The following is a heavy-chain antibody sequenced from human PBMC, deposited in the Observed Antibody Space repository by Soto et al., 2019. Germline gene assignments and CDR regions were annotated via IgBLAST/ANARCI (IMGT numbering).Heavy chain of an antibody. Sequence: SETLSLTCTVSGGSISSYYWSWIRQPPGKGLEWIGYIYYSGSTNYNPSLKSRVTISVDTSKNQFSLKLSSVTAADTAVYYCARDRYCSGGSCFTDAFDIWGEETMVTVSS. CDR1: GGSISSYY. J-gene: IGHJ3*02. V-gene: IGHV4-59*01. CDR2: IYYSGST. D-gene: IGHD2-15*01. CDR3: ARDRYCSGGSCFTDAFDI.